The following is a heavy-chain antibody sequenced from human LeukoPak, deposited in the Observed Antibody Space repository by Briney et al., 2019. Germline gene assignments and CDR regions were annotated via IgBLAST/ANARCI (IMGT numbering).Heavy chain of an antibody. J-gene: IGHJ4*02. Sequence: PSETLSLTCTVSGGSISSDDYYWRWIRQPPGKGPEWIEYIHYSGSTYYSTSLKSRVTISIAMSKNQFSLKLSSMTAADTAVYYCARHPRGSGSFYDDYWGQGTLVTVSS. CDR2: IHYSGST. V-gene: IGHV4-30-4*01. CDR3: ARHPRGSGSFYDDY. CDR1: GGSISSDDYY. D-gene: IGHD3-10*01.